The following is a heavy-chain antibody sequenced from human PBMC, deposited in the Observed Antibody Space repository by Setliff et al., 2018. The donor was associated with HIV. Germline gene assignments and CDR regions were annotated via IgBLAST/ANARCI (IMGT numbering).Heavy chain of an antibody. Sequence: SETLSLTCSVSGGSMSSGSYSWTWLRQPAGKEPELIGHVYVAGTVIYNPSLASRLTISIVPSKNQFSLDLTSVTAADTGKYYCARARTIGVSAVFFDSWGQGVLVTVSS. D-gene: IGHD3-3*01. CDR3: ARARTIGVSAVFFDS. J-gene: IGHJ4*02. CDR2: VYVAGTV. CDR1: GGSMSSGSYS. V-gene: IGHV4-61*09.